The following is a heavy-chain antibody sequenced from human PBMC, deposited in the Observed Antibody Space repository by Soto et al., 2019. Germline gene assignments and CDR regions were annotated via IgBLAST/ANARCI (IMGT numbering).Heavy chain of an antibody. V-gene: IGHV3-30-3*01. Sequence: VQLVESGGGMVQPGRSLRLSCAASGFTFSSYAMHWVRQAPGKGLEWVAVISYDGSNKYYADSVKGRFTISRDNSKNTLYLQMNSLRAEDTAVYYCARVEIPVAGTPYYFDYWGQGTLVTVSS. CDR2: ISYDGSNK. D-gene: IGHD6-19*01. J-gene: IGHJ4*02. CDR3: ARVEIPVAGTPYYFDY. CDR1: GFTFSSYA.